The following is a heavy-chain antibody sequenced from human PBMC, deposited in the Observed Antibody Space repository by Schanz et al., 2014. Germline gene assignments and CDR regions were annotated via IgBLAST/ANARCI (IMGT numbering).Heavy chain of an antibody. Sequence: EVQLVESGGGLVQPGGSLRLSCAASGFTFSRHAMSWVRQAPGKGLEWVSAISGRGGRTYYADSVKGRFTISRDNSKNTLYLQMNSLRAEDTAVYYCAKDCPSDYGDHCFDFWGQGTLVTVSS. CDR3: AKDCPSDYGDHCFDF. J-gene: IGHJ4*02. CDR1: GFTFSRHA. V-gene: IGHV3-23*04. CDR2: ISGRGGRT. D-gene: IGHD4-17*01.